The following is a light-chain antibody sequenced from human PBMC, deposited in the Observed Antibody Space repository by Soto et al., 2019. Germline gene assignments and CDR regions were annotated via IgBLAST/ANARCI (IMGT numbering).Light chain of an antibody. V-gene: IGLV2-14*03. CDR1: SSDIGGYNY. CDR3: SSYIRSTTLVV. CDR2: DVS. Sequence: SALTQPASVSGSPGQSITISCSGTSSDIGGYNYVSWYQQHPGKAPKLMIYDVSDRPSGVSNRFSGSKSGNTASLTISGLQAEDEADYYCSSYIRSTTLVVFGGGTKLTVL. J-gene: IGLJ2*01.